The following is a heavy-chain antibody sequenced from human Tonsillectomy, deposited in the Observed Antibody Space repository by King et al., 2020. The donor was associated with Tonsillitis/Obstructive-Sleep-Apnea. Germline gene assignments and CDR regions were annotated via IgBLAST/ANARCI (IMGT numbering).Heavy chain of an antibody. J-gene: IGHJ4*02. V-gene: IGHV4-4*02. D-gene: IGHD2-2*01. CDR3: ASWRGYCSSTSCYPFDY. CDR1: GGSISNSNW. Sequence: QLQESGPGLVKPSGTLSLTCAVSGGSISNSNWWSWVRQPPGKGLECIGEIYHSGSNNYNPSLKSRDTIPVNKSQNQFSLKLSSVTAPDTAVYYCASWRGYCSSTSCYPFDYWGQGTLVTVSS. CDR2: IYHSGSN.